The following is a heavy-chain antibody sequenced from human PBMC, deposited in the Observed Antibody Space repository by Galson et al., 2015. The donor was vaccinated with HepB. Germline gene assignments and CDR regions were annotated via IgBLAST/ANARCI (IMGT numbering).Heavy chain of an antibody. CDR1: GFTFSSYS. CDR2: ISSSSSYI. J-gene: IGHJ4*02. Sequence: SLRLSCAASGFTFSSYSMNWVRQAPGKGLEWVSSISSSSSYIYYADSVKGRFTISRDNAKNSLYLQMNSLRAEDTAVYYCARQVPGKPFDYWGQGTLVTVSS. D-gene: IGHD4-23*01. CDR3: ARQVPGKPFDY. V-gene: IGHV3-21*01.